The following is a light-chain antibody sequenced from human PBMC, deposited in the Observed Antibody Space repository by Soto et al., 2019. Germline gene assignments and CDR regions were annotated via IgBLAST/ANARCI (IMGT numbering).Light chain of an antibody. Sequence: EVVLKQSPVTLSLSPGERATLSCRASQTVSNQLAWYQQKPGQAPRLLIYDASRRVTGIPARFSGSGSGTDFTLTLSSLEPEDFAVYYCQQRAGSSTFGQGTRLEIK. CDR3: QQRAGSST. CDR2: DAS. J-gene: IGKJ5*01. CDR1: QTVSNQ. V-gene: IGKV3-11*01.